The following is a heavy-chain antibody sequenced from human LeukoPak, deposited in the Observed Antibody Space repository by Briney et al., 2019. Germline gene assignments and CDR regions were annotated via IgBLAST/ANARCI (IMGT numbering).Heavy chain of an antibody. J-gene: IGHJ3*02. CDR2: IKQDGSEK. D-gene: IGHD4-17*01. Sequence: GSLRLSCAASGFTFSSYWMSWVRQAPGKGLEWVANIKQDGSEKYYVDSVKGRFTISRDNAKNSLYLQMNSLRAEDTAVYYCVRVFRDYVEAFDIWGQGTLVTVSS. CDR1: GFTFSSYW. V-gene: IGHV3-7*01. CDR3: VRVFRDYVEAFDI.